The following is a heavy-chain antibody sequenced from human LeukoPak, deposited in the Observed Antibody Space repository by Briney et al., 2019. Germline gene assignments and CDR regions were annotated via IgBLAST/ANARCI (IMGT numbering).Heavy chain of an antibody. D-gene: IGHD4-23*01. CDR2: INVDGSVK. CDR1: GFTFSNYW. CDR3: VRDLILVDTPGDDFDY. V-gene: IGHV3-74*01. J-gene: IGHJ4*02. Sequence: GGSLRLSCAASGFTFSNYWMHWVRQVPGKGLVWVSRINVDGSVKSYADSVKGRFTISRDNAKNTVSLQMNSLRAEDTAVYYCVRDLILVDTPGDDFDYWGQGTLVTVSS.